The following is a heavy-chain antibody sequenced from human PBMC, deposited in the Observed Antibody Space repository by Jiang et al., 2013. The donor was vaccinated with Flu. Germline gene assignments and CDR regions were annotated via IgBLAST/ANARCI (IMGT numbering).Heavy chain of an antibody. CDR2: ISSASTYM. CDR1: GFTFSSST. J-gene: IGHJ3*02. CDR3: ASYGGLYCGGDCYHAFDI. Sequence: GLVKPEGSLRLSCAASGFTFSSSTMNWVRQAPRKGLEWVASISSASTYMYYADSVKGRFTISRDNAKNTLYLQMNSLRADDTAVYYCASYGGLYCGGDCYHAFDIWGQGTMVTVSS. D-gene: IGHD2-21*02. V-gene: IGHV3-21*06.